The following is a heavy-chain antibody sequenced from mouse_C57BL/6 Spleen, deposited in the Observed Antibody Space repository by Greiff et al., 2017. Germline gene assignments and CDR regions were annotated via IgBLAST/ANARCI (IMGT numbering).Heavy chain of an antibody. CDR1: GFTFTDYY. V-gene: IGHV7-3*01. Sequence: EVQLVESGGGLVQPGGSLSLSCAASGFTFTDYYMSWVRQPPGKALEWLGFIRNKANGYTTEYSASVKGRFTISRDNSQSILYLQMNALRAEDSATYDCARDGNYVGFAYWGQGTLVTVSA. D-gene: IGHD2-1*01. J-gene: IGHJ3*01. CDR3: ARDGNYVGFAY. CDR2: IRNKANGYTT.